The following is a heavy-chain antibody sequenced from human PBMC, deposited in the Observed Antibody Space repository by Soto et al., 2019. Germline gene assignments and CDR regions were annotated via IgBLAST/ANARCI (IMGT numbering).Heavy chain of an antibody. CDR3: STDRSWYFSDSGSYTYFYYGMDV. D-gene: IGHD3-10*01. Sequence: QGQLVESGGGVVQPGRSLRLSCAASGFTFRSYDIHWVRQAPGKGLEWVAVAAYNGRDEYYAESVKGRFTTSRDNSKTILYLQMNSLKADDTAVYYCSTDRSWYFSDSGSYTYFYYGMDVWGQGTTVTVSS. CDR2: AAYNGRDE. J-gene: IGHJ6*02. V-gene: IGHV3-30*03. CDR1: GFTFRSYD.